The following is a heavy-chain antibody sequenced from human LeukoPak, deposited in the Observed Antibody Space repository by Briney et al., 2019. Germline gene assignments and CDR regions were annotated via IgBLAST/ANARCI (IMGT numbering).Heavy chain of an antibody. CDR2: MNPNSGNT. V-gene: IGHV1-8*01. Sequence: ASVKVSCKASGYTFTSYDINWVRQATGQELEWMGWMNPNSGNTGYAQKFQGRVTMTRNTSISTAYMELSSLRSEDTAVYYCARGLLSDYYYYGMDVWGQGTTVTVSS. J-gene: IGHJ6*02. CDR3: ARGLLSDYYYYGMDV. CDR1: GYTFTSYD.